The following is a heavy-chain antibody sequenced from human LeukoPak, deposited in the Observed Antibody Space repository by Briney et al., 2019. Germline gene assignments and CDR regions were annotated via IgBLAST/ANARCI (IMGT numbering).Heavy chain of an antibody. V-gene: IGHV3-43D*03. CDR3: AKALGTTYFYYMDV. D-gene: IGHD1-7*01. CDR2: ISWDGGSI. Sequence: TGGSLRLSCAASGFTFDDYAMHWVRQAPGKGLEWVSLISWDGGSIYYADSVKGRFIISRDNSKNSLYLQMNSLRAEDTALYYCAKALGTTYFYYMDVWGKGTTVTVSS. J-gene: IGHJ6*03. CDR1: GFTFDDYA.